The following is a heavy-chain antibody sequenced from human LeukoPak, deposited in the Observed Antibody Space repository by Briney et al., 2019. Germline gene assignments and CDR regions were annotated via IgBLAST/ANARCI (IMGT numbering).Heavy chain of an antibody. Sequence: EASVRVSCKTSGHKFLSHGVSWVRQAPGQGLEWLGWIRADNGDTRFAQKFQGRFTMTTDTSTSTAHMELRSLRSDDTAVYYCARDWPTVIADFWGQGTLVTVSS. CDR2: IRADNGDT. J-gene: IGHJ1*01. CDR3: ARDWPTVIADF. D-gene: IGHD4-11*01. V-gene: IGHV1-18*04. CDR1: GHKFLSHG.